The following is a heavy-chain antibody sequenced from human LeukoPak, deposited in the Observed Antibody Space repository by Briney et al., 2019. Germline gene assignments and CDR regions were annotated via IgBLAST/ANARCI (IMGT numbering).Heavy chain of an antibody. V-gene: IGHV3-30*18. Sequence: AGSLRLSCAASGFTFSSYGMHWVRQAPGKGLEWVALISYDGGDQFYEDSVKGRFTISRDNSKNTLYLQMNSLRAEDTAVYYCAKGLPHSVRWYYFDYWGQGTLVTVSS. D-gene: IGHD6-13*01. CDR1: GFTFSSYG. J-gene: IGHJ4*02. CDR2: ISYDGGDQ. CDR3: AKGLPHSVRWYYFDY.